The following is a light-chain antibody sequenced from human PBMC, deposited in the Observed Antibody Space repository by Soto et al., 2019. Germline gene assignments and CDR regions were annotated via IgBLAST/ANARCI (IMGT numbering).Light chain of an antibody. Sequence: EIVLTQSPGTLSLSPGERATLSCRASQSVSSSFLAWYQQKPGQAPRLLIYGASSRATGIPDRCSGSGSGTDFTRTISRLEPEDFAVFYCQQYDSSPWTFGQGTKVEIK. J-gene: IGKJ1*01. V-gene: IGKV3-20*01. CDR1: QSVSSSF. CDR3: QQYDSSPWT. CDR2: GAS.